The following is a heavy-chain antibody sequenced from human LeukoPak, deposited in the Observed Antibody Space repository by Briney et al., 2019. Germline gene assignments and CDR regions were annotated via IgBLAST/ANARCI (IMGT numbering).Heavy chain of an antibody. Sequence: GASVKVSCKASGGTFSSYAISWVRQAPGQGLEWMGRIIPILGIANYAQKFQGRVTITADKSTSTAYMELSSLRSEDTAVYYCAKAREGLGYYYHGLDVWGQGTTVTVSS. CDR3: AKAREGLGYYYHGLDV. J-gene: IGHJ6*02. CDR2: IIPILGIA. V-gene: IGHV1-69*04. CDR1: GGTFSSYA. D-gene: IGHD6-19*01.